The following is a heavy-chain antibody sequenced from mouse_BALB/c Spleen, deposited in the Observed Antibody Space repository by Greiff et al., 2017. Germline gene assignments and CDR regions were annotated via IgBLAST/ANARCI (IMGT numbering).Heavy chain of an antibody. V-gene: IGHV5-6*01. J-gene: IGHJ2*01. CDR1: GFTFSSYG. D-gene: IGHD1-1*01. Sequence: EVQLVESGGGLVKPGGSLKLSCAASGFTFSSYGMSWVRQTPDKRLEWVATISSGGSYTYYPDSVKGRFTISRDNAKNTLYLQMSSLKSEDTAMYYCARGITTVVDYYFDYWGQGTTLTVSS. CDR2: ISSGGSYT. CDR3: ARGITTVVDYYFDY.